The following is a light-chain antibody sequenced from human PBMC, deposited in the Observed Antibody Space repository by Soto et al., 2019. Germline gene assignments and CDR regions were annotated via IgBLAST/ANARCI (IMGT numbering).Light chain of an antibody. CDR3: QQRSNWPPWVT. CDR1: QSVSSY. CDR2: DAS. Sequence: EIVLTQSPATLSLSPGERATLSCRASQSVSSYLAWYQQKPGQAPRLLIYDASNRATGIPDRFSGSGSGTDFTLTISRLEPEDFAVDYCQQRSNWPPWVTFGQGAKVEIK. V-gene: IGKV3-11*01. J-gene: IGKJ1*01.